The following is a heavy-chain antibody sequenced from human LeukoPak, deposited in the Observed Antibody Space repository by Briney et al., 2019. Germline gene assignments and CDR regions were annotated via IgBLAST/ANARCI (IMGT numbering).Heavy chain of an antibody. Sequence: GASVKVSCKASGGTFSSYAISWVRQAPGQGLEWMGGIIPIFGTANYAQKFQGRVTITADESTSTAYMELSSLRSEDTAVYYCARGGKEYYYGSGSYPQGPDYWGQGTLVTVSS. J-gene: IGHJ4*02. CDR3: ARGGKEYYYGSGSYPQGPDY. V-gene: IGHV1-69*13. CDR2: IIPIFGTA. CDR1: GGTFSSYA. D-gene: IGHD3-10*01.